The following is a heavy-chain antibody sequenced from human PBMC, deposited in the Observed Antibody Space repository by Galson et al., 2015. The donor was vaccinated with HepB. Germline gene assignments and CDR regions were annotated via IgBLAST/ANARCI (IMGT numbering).Heavy chain of an antibody. J-gene: IGHJ3*02. V-gene: IGHV3-11*01. CDR1: GFTFSDYY. Sequence: SLRLSCAASGFTFSDYYMSWIRQAPGKGLEWVSYISSSGSTIYYADSVKGRFTISRDNAKNSLYLQMNSLRAEDTAVYYCARLLYYDSYDAFDIWGQGTMVTVSS. CDR3: ARLLYYDSYDAFDI. D-gene: IGHD3-9*01. CDR2: ISSSGSTI.